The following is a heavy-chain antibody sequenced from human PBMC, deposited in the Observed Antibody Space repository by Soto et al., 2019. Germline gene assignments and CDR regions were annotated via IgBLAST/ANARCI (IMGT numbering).Heavy chain of an antibody. Sequence: GASVKVSCKASGYAFTSYGISWVRQAPGQGLEWMGWISAYNGNTNYAQKFQGRVTITRDTSTSTAYMELSSLRSEDTAVYYCARDRVVVAANPGYWGQGTLVTVSS. CDR2: ISAYNGNT. CDR3: ARDRVVVAANPGY. V-gene: IGHV1-18*01. CDR1: GYAFTSYG. D-gene: IGHD2-15*01. J-gene: IGHJ4*02.